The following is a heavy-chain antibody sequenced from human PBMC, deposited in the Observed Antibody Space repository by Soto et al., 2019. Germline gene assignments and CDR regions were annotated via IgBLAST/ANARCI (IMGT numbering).Heavy chain of an antibody. V-gene: IGHV4-4*02. D-gene: IGHD1-1*01. CDR1: GGSISTAHS. CDR2: IYNSGSA. J-gene: IGHJ4*02. CDR3: ARAVALPGLFYFDY. Sequence: QVQLHESGPGLVKPLGTLSLTCAVSGGSISTAHSWSWVRQTPGKGLEWIAEIYNSGSANYNPSLKSRVTISVDKSKNQFSLKLISVTAADTAIYFCARAVALPGLFYFDYWGQGTLVTVSS.